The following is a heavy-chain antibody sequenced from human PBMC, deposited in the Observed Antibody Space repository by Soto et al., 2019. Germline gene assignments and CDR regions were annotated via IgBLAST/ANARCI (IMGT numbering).Heavy chain of an antibody. V-gene: IGHV3-33*01. D-gene: IGHD6-6*01. CDR2: IWFDGGDK. CDR1: GFTFSNFG. CDR3: ARDWYTTSSYGMDV. J-gene: IGHJ6*02. Sequence: QVKLVESGGGVVQPGRSLRLSCAASGFTFSNFGMHWVRQAPGKGLEWVAVIWFDGGDKHYVDSVEGRFTISRDNSKNTVYLQMNSLRPEDTAVYYCARDWYTTSSYGMDVWGQGTTVTVSS.